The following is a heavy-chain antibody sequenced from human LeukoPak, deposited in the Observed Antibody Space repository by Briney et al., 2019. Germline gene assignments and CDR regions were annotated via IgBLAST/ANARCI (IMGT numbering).Heavy chain of an antibody. CDR1: GFTFSNYW. J-gene: IGHJ4*02. CDR2: IKYDGSEK. V-gene: IGHV3-7*01. CDR3: TRVERLWSGYSLGDY. D-gene: IGHD3-3*01. Sequence: GGSLRLSCEASGFTFSNYWMSWVRQAPGKGLEWVANIKYDGSEKYYVDSVKGRFTISRDNGKNSLYVQMNSLSVEDTAVYYCTRVERLWSGYSLGDYWGQGTLVTVSS.